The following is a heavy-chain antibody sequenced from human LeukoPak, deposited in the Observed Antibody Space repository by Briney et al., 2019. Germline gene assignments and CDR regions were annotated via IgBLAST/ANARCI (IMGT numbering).Heavy chain of an antibody. V-gene: IGHV3-13*04. CDR2: VTTTAAT. D-gene: IGHD3-16*01. J-gene: IGHJ2*01. CDR3: ARAVGDRMENWYFDL. CDR1: GFTFRAYD. Sequence: PGGSLRLSCAGSGFTFRAYDIHWVRKAAGKVLEWVSTVTTTAATYYSASVKGRFTISRDYAKDSLSLQMNNLRDGDTALYYCARAVGDRMENWYFDLWGRGTLVTVPS.